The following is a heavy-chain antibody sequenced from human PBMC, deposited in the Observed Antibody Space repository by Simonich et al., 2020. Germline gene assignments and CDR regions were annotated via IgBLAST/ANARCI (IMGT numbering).Heavy chain of an antibody. D-gene: IGHD6-19*01. V-gene: IGHV3-21*01. Sequence: EVQLVESGGGLVKPGGSLRLSCAASGFTFSSYSMNWVRQAPGKGLEWVSSISSSSSYIYYADSCKSRFTISRDNAKNSLYLQMNSMRAEDTAVYYCARWIAVAGTGAYGMDVWGQGTTVTVSS. CDR3: ARWIAVAGTGAYGMDV. CDR1: GFTFSSYS. CDR2: ISSSSSYI. J-gene: IGHJ6*02.